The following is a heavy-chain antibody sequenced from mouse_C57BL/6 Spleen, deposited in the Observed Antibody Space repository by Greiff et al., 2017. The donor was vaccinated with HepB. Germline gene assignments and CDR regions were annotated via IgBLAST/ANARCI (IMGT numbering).Heavy chain of an antibody. CDR1: GFSLTSYG. Sequence: QVQLKESGPGLVQPSQSLSITCTVSGFSLTSYGVHWVRQSPGKGLEWLGVIWSGGSTDYNAAFISRLSISKDNSKSQVFFKMNSLQADDTAIYYCAGLLVYFDVWGTGTTVTVSS. CDR3: AGLLVYFDV. CDR2: IWSGGST. J-gene: IGHJ1*03. V-gene: IGHV2-2*01.